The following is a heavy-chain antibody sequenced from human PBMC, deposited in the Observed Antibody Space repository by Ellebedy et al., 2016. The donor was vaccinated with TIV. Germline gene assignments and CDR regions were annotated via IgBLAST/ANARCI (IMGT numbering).Heavy chain of an antibody. CDR1: GFTFSSYA. CDR2: ISGSGGST. J-gene: IGHJ4*02. D-gene: IGHD6-19*01. Sequence: GESLKISCAASGFTFSSYAMSWVRQAPGKGLEWVSAISGSGGSTYYADSVKSRFTISRDNSKNTLYLQMNSLRAEDTAVYYCAKDLSVAGPAWGQGTLVTVSS. V-gene: IGHV3-23*01. CDR3: AKDLSVAGPA.